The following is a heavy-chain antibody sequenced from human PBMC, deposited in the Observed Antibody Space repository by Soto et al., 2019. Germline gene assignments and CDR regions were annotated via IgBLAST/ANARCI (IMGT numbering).Heavy chain of an antibody. J-gene: IGHJ3*02. D-gene: IGHD6-6*01. CDR1: GFTFSSYA. CDR3: AAPSSSSINDAFDI. CDR2: ISSSGSTI. V-gene: IGHV3-48*03. Sequence: PGGSLRLSCAASGFTFSSYAMSWVRQAPGKGLEWVSYISSSGSTIYYADSVKGRFTISRDNAKNSLYLQMNSLTAEDTAVYYCAAPSSSSINDAFDIWGQGTMVTVSS.